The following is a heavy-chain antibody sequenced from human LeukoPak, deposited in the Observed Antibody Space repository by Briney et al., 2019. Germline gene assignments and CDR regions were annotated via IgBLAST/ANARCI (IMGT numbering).Heavy chain of an antibody. J-gene: IGHJ6*03. CDR1: GFTFSSYS. CDR2: VNHSGST. V-gene: IGHV4-34*01. D-gene: IGHD3-10*01. Sequence: PGGSLRLSCAASGFTFSSYSMNWVRQAPGKGLEWIGEVNHSGSTNYNPSLKSRVTISVDTSKNQFSLKLNSVTAADTAVYYCARRPGVIGYYYYYMDVWGKGTTVTISS. CDR3: ARRPGVIGYYYYYMDV.